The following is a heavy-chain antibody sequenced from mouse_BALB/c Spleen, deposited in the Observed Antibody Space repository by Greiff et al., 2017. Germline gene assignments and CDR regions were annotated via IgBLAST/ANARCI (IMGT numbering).Heavy chain of an antibody. V-gene: IGHV14-3*02. D-gene: IGHD1-2*01. CDR1: GFNIKDTY. Sequence: VQLQQSGAELVKPVASVKLSCTASGFNIKDTYMHWVKQRPEQGLEWIGRIDPANGNTKYDPKFQGKATITADTSSNTAYLQLSSLTSEDTAVYYCARNDYGYVFDYWGQGTTLTVSS. CDR2: IDPANGNT. CDR3: ARNDYGYVFDY. J-gene: IGHJ2*01.